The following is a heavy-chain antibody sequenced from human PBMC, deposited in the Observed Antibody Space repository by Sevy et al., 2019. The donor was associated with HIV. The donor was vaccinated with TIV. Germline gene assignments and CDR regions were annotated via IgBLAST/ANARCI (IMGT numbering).Heavy chain of an antibody. CDR2: IHLSGRT. Sequence: SETLSLTCDVSGGSIINNEWWSWVRQPPGKGLEWIGEIHLSGRTNYNPSLKSRVSISIDKSKNHFSLRLNSVTAADTAVYYCVREGTTTSFDYWGQGTLVTVS. CDR1: GGSIINNEW. V-gene: IGHV4-4*02. D-gene: IGHD1-26*01. CDR3: VREGTTTSFDY. J-gene: IGHJ4*02.